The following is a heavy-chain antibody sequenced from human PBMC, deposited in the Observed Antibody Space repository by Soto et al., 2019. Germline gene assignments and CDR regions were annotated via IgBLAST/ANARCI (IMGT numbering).Heavy chain of an antibody. D-gene: IGHD3-10*01. Sequence: GASVKVSCKASGYTFTGYYMHWVRQAPGQGLEWMGWINPNSGGTNYAQKFQGWVTMTRDTSISTAYMELSRLRSDDTAVYYCAREGDYYGSGSYSQDLYYYGMDVWGQGTTVTVSS. CDR1: GYTFTGYY. CDR3: AREGDYYGSGSYSQDLYYYGMDV. J-gene: IGHJ6*02. CDR2: INPNSGGT. V-gene: IGHV1-2*04.